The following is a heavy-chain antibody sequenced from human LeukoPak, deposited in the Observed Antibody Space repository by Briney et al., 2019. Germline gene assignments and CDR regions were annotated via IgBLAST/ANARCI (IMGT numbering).Heavy chain of an antibody. Sequence: SETLSLTCTVSGGSISSYYWSWIRQPPGKGLEWIGYIYYSGSTNYNPSLKSRVTISVDTSKNQFSLKLSSVTAADTAVYYCARGDDRFAYWGQGTLVTVSS. J-gene: IGHJ4*02. CDR3: ARGDDRFAY. V-gene: IGHV4-59*01. CDR2: IYYSGST. CDR1: GGSISSYY.